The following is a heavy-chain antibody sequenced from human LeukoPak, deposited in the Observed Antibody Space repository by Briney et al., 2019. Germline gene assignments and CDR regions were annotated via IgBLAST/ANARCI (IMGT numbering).Heavy chain of an antibody. V-gene: IGHV3-30*02. J-gene: IGHJ4*02. CDR3: AKVGPNTMVRGESPNFDY. CDR2: IRYDGSNK. D-gene: IGHD3-10*01. CDR1: GFTFSSYA. Sequence: SRGSLRLSCAASGFTFSSYAMHWVRQAPGKGLEWVAFIRYDGSNKYYADSVKGRFIISRDNSKNTLYLQMNSLRAEDTAVFYCAKVGPNTMVRGESPNFDYWGQGTLVTVSS.